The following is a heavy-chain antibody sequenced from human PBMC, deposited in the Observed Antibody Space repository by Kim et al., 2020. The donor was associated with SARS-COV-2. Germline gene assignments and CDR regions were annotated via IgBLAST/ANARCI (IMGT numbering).Heavy chain of an antibody. J-gene: IGHJ4*02. V-gene: IGHV2-5*01. CDR2: DDK. Sequence: DDKRYRPSLKSRLTITKDTSKNQVVLTMTNMDPVDTATYYCAHEAGHFDYWGQGTLVTVSS. CDR3: AHEAGHFDY. D-gene: IGHD6-13*01.